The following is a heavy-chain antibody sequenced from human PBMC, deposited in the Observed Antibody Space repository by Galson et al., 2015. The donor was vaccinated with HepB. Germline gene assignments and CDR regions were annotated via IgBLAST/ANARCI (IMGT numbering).Heavy chain of an antibody. D-gene: IGHD2-15*01. CDR2: IYHGGGT. CDR3: ARAGGYCSGGSCYSDWFDP. V-gene: IGHV4-30-2*01. CDR1: GGSISSGGYS. J-gene: IGHJ5*02. Sequence: TLSLTCAVSGGSISSGGYSWSWIRQPPGKGLEWIGYIYHGGGTSYNPSLKSRVTISVDRSKNQFSLKLSSVTAADTAVYYCARAGGYCSGGSCYSDWFDPWGQGTLVTVSS.